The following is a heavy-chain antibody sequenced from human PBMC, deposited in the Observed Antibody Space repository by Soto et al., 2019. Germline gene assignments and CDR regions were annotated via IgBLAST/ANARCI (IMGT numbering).Heavy chain of an antibody. J-gene: IGHJ5*02. D-gene: IGHD4-17*01. CDR3: ARGQRALITYGPFDP. V-gene: IGHV3-23*01. CDR2: FSGTGGYT. CDR1: GFTLSSYA. Sequence: GGSLRLSCAAAGFTLSSYAMSWVRQAPGKGLEWVSTFSGTGGYTYYADSVKGRFTISRDDSKNTLFLHMNSLRAADTAVYYCARGQRALITYGPFDPWGQGTLVTVSS.